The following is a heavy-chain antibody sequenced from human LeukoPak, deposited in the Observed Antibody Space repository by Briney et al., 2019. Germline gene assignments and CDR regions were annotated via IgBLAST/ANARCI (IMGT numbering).Heavy chain of an antibody. D-gene: IGHD5-12*01. J-gene: IGHJ4*02. CDR1: GFTFSSYG. CDR3: ARDREVEDIVATGTFDY. Sequence: GGSLRLSCAASGFTFSSYGMHWVRQAPGKGLEWVAVIWYDGSNKYYADSVKGRFTISRDNSKNTLYLQMNSLRAEDTAVCYCARDREVEDIVATGTFDYWGQGTLVTVSS. CDR2: IWYDGSNK. V-gene: IGHV3-33*01.